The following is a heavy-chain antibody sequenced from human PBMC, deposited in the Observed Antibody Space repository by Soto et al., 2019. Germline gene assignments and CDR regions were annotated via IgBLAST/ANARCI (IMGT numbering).Heavy chain of an antibody. D-gene: IGHD1-1*01. J-gene: IGHJ4*02. V-gene: IGHV4-61*01. CDR3: GVYKAGSDGNGY. CDR1: GVSVTSGSHH. Sequence: QVQVQESGPGLVKPSETLSLTCAVSGVSVTSGSHHLLWIRQPPGKGLEWIGQTGSTNYNSSLKSRISISLDTSKNQFTLNLSSVTSAETAVYYCGVYKAGSDGNGYCGQGTLVTISS. CDR2: QTGST.